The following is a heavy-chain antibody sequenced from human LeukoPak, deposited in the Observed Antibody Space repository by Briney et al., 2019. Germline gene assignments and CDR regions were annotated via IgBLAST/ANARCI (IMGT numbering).Heavy chain of an antibody. CDR3: ARDSGDSSGYYVDYFDY. D-gene: IGHD3-22*01. J-gene: IGHJ4*02. CDR1: GYTFTGYY. CDR2: INPNSGGT. V-gene: IGHV1-2*02. Sequence: APVKVSCKASGYTFTGYYMHWVRQAPGQGLEWMGWINPNSGGTNYAQKLQGRVTMTTDTSTSTAYMELRSLRSDDTAVYYCARDSGDSSGYYVDYFDYWGQGTLVTVSS.